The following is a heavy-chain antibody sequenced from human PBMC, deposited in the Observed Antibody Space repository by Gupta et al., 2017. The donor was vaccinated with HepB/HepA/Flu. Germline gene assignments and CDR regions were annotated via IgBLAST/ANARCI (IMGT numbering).Heavy chain of an antibody. CDR1: GYTFSDYH. CDR3: ARNYNGLGV. V-gene: IGHV1-2*02. J-gene: IGHJ6*02. Sequence: QVQLVQSGAEVKEPGASVKVSCKASGYTFSDYHIYWVRQAPGQGLECMGWINPKSGDTIYTQKFQGRVTMSRDTSISTAYMELSRVTSDESAVYYCARNYNGLGVWGQGTSVTGSS. CDR2: INPKSGDT.